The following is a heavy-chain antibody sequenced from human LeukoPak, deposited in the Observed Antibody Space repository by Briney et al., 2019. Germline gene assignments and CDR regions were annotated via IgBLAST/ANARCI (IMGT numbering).Heavy chain of an antibody. D-gene: IGHD3-3*01. CDR3: SRHFYFCIGYYSYCFDY. V-gene: IGHV4-39*01. CDR1: GGSISSSSYY. CDR2: IYYSGST. Sequence: SETLSLTCTVSGGSISSSSYYWGWIRQPPGKGLEWIGSIYYSGSTYYNPSLKGRVTISVDTSNNQLAMKLSSETAAYTAAYYYSRHFYFCIGYYSYCFDYWGQGTLVTVSS. J-gene: IGHJ4*02.